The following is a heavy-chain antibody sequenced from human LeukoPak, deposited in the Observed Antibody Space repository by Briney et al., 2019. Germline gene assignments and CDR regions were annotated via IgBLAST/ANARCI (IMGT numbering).Heavy chain of an antibody. D-gene: IGHD4-17*01. V-gene: IGHV3-23*01. CDR3: ANSPHYCVYRRDISVTPGYLDY. CDR2: ISGSSGCI. CDR1: GFTFSCYA. Sequence: GGSLRLSCATSGFTFSCYAMSWVRQAPGKGLEWVSAISGSSGCIYYADSVKGRFTISRDNSKNTLYLQMNSLRAEDTAVYYCANSPHYCVYRRDISVTPGYLDYWGQRTRDTVST. J-gene: IGHJ4*02.